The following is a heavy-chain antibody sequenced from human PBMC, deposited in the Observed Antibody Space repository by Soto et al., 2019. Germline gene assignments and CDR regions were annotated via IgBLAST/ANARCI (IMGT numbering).Heavy chain of an antibody. CDR1: GYTFSSYA. V-gene: IGHV1-69*13. J-gene: IGHJ6*02. CDR3: AREWKRYDRAVGGMDV. D-gene: IGHD3-22*01. Sequence: SVKVSCKASGYTFSSYAISWVRQAPGQGLEWMGGIIPIFGTANYAQKFQGRVTITADESTSTAYMELSSLRSEDTAVYYCAREWKRYDRAVGGMDVWGQGTTVTVSS. CDR2: IIPIFGTA.